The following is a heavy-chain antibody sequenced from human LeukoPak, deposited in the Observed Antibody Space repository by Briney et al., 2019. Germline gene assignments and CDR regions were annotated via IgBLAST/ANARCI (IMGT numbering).Heavy chain of an antibody. J-gene: IGHJ4*02. CDR1: GGTFSSYA. V-gene: IGHV1-8*02. CDR3: ARDLYQLLRKFDY. D-gene: IGHD2-2*01. Sequence: ASVKVSCKASGGTFSSYAISWVRQAPGQGLEWMGWMNPNSANTGYAQKFQGRVTMTRDTSITTAYMELSRLRSDDTAIYYCARDLYQLLRKFDYWGQGTLVTVPS. CDR2: MNPNSANT.